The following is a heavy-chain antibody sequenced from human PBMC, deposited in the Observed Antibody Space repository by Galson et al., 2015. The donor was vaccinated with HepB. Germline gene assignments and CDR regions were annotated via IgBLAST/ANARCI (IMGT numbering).Heavy chain of an antibody. CDR1: GGTFSSYT. Sequence: SVKVSCKASGGTFSSYTISWVRQAPGQGLEWMGRIIPILGIANYAQKFQGRVTITADKSTSTAYMELSSLRSEDTAVYYCARDGSFTMVRAGDWYFDLWGRGTLVTVSS. J-gene: IGHJ2*01. CDR3: ARDGSFTMVRAGDWYFDL. D-gene: IGHD3-10*01. V-gene: IGHV1-69*04. CDR2: IIPILGIA.